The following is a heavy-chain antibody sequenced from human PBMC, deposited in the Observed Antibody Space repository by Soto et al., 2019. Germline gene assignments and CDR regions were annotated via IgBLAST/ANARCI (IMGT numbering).Heavy chain of an antibody. D-gene: IGHD6-13*01. CDR1: GYTFTSYD. CDR2: MNPNSGNT. CDR3: ARERSAAGRGWFDP. J-gene: IGHJ5*02. Sequence: ASVKVSCKASGYTFTSYDINWVRQATGQGLEWMGWMNPNSGNTGYAQKFQGRVTMTRNTSISTAYMELSSLRSEDTAVYYCARERSAAGRGWFDPWGQGTLVTVSS. V-gene: IGHV1-8*01.